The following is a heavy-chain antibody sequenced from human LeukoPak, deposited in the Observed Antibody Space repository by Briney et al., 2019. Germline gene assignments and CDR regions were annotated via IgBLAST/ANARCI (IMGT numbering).Heavy chain of an antibody. D-gene: IGHD6-13*01. CDR2: IYYSGST. Sequence: SETLSLTCTVSGGSISSYYWSWIRQPPGKGLEWIGYIYYSGSTNYNPSLKSRVTISVDTSKNQFSLKLSSVTAADTAVYYCARGRSWSSSWLYYFDYWGQGTLVTVSS. V-gene: IGHV4-59*12. CDR3: ARGRSWSSSWLYYFDY. J-gene: IGHJ4*02. CDR1: GGSISSYY.